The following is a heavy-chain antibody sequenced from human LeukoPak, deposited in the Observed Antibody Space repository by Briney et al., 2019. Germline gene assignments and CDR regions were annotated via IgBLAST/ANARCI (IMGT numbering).Heavy chain of an antibody. D-gene: IGHD6-19*01. J-gene: IGHJ6*03. CDR2: IWFDGSNK. Sequence: GGSLRLSCAASGFIFSDYGFHWVRQAPGKGLEWVALIWFDGSNKYYADSVKGRFTISRDNSNNMVYLQMNSLRAEDTAVYYCARHLVAGTIYYYYMDVWGKGTTVTVSS. V-gene: IGHV3-33*01. CDR3: ARHLVAGTIYYYYMDV. CDR1: GFIFSDYG.